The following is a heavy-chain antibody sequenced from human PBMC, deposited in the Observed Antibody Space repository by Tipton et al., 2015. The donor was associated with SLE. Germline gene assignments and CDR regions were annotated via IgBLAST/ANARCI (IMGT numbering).Heavy chain of an antibody. D-gene: IGHD5-24*01. J-gene: IGHJ4*02. Sequence: TLSLTCIVSGGSINTAGSCWCWLRQHPGKGLEWIGYIYSSGSTSYNPSLKSRVTISVDTSTNQCSLKLSSVTAADTAMYYCARDRARGTSGVNYFDYWGQGTLVTVSS. CDR3: ARDRARGTSGVNYFDY. CDR1: GGSINTAGSC. V-gene: IGHV4-31*03. CDR2: IYSSGST.